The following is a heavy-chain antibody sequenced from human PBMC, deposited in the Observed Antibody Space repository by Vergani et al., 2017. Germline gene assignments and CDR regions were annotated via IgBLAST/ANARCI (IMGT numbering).Heavy chain of an antibody. D-gene: IGHD2-21*02. CDR1: GYTFTGYY. CDR3: AREDSDYYYYYGMDV. V-gene: IGHV1-2*02. Sequence: QVQLVQSGAEVKKPGASVKVSCKASGYTFTGYYIHWVRQAPGQGLEWMGWINPNSGGTNYAQKVQGRVTMTRDTSISTAYMELSRLRSDDTAVYYCAREDSDYYYYYGMDVWGQGTTVTVSS. CDR2: INPNSGGT. J-gene: IGHJ6*02.